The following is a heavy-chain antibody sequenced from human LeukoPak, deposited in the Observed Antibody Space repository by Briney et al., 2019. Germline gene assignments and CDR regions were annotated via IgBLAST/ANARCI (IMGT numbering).Heavy chain of an antibody. Sequence: ASVKVSCKVSGYTLTELSMHWVRQAPGKGLEWMGGFDPEDGETIYAQKFQGRVTMTEDTSTDTAYMELSSLRSEDTAVYYCATDGPRAVAGTNWFDPWGQGTLVTVS. J-gene: IGHJ5*02. CDR2: FDPEDGET. V-gene: IGHV1-24*01. CDR3: ATDGPRAVAGTNWFDP. D-gene: IGHD6-19*01. CDR1: GYTLTELS.